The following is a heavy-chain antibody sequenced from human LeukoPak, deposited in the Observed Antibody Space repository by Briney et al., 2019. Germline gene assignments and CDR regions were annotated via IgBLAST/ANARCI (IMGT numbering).Heavy chain of an antibody. V-gene: IGHV3-74*01. Sequence: GGSLRLSCVASGFTLSSYWMHWVRQAPGKGLVWVSRSKGDGSSTSYADSVKGRFTISRDNTKNTLYLRMNSLRAEDTAVYYCARSDWFDPWGQGTLVTVSS. CDR1: GFTLSSYW. J-gene: IGHJ5*02. CDR2: SKGDGSST. CDR3: ARSDWFDP.